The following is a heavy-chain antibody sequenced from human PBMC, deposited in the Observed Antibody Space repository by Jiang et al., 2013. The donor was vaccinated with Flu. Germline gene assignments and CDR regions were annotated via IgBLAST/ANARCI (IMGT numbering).Heavy chain of an antibody. CDR3: ARGPARGGGRPAWFSLNC. Sequence: SRVTISVDTSKNQFSLKLSSVTAADTAVYYCARGPARGGGRPAWFSLNCWGQGTLVTVSS. V-gene: IGHV4-59*09. J-gene: IGHJ4*02. D-gene: IGHD2-15*01.